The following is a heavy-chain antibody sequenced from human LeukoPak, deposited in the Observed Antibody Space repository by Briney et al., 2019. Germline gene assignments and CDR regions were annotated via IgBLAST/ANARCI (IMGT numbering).Heavy chain of an antibody. CDR3: ARGYCSSTSCYFYFDY. J-gene: IGHJ4*02. CDR2: IYTSGST. V-gene: IGHV4-4*07. CDR1: GGSISSYY. D-gene: IGHD2-2*01. Sequence: SETLSLTCTVSGGSISSYYWSWIRQPAGEGLEWIGRIYTSGSTNYNPSLKSRVTMSVDTSKNQFSLKLSSVTAADTAVYYCARGYCSSTSCYFYFDYWGQGTLVTVSS.